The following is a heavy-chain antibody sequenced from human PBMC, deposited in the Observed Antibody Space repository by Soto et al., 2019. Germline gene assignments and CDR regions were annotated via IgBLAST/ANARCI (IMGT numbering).Heavy chain of an antibody. V-gene: IGHV4-59*08. D-gene: IGHD1-1*01. CDR2: IYYSGST. CDR1: GGSISSYY. J-gene: IGHJ1*01. Sequence: QVQLQESGPGLVKPSETLSLTCTVSGGSISSYYWSWIRQPPGKGLEWIGYIYYSGSTNYNPSLKSRVTISVDTSKNQFSLKLSSVTAADTAVYYCARHGRRVPGQELQHWGQGTLVTVSS. CDR3: ARHGRRVPGQELQH.